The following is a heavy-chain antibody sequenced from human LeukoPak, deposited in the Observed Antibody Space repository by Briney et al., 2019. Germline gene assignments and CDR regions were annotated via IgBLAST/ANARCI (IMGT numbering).Heavy chain of an antibody. Sequence: PGGSLRLSCAASGFTFTDYYMSWIRQAPGKGLEWVSYLSTSTTFINYADSVRGRFAISRDNAKNSLYLQMNSLRAEDTAVYYCARSPDVVETWFDLWGQGTLVTVSS. CDR2: LSTSTTFI. CDR1: GFTFTDYY. J-gene: IGHJ5*02. V-gene: IGHV3-11*03. D-gene: IGHD2-21*01. CDR3: ARSPDVVETWFDL.